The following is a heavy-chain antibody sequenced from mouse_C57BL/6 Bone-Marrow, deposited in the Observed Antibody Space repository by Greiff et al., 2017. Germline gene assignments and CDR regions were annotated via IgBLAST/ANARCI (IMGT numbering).Heavy chain of an antibody. Sequence: VQLQQSGAELVKPGASVKLSCTASGFNIKDYYMHWVKQRTEQGLEWIGRIDPEDGETKYAPKFQCKATITADTSSNTAYLQLSSLTSEDTAVYYCARSGRWLLLGFAYWGQGTLVTVSA. CDR3: ARSGRWLLLGFAY. CDR1: GFNIKDYY. J-gene: IGHJ3*01. V-gene: IGHV14-2*01. D-gene: IGHD2-3*01. CDR2: IDPEDGET.